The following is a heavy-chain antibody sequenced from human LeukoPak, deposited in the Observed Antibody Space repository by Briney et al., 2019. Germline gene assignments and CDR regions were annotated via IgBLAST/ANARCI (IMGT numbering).Heavy chain of an antibody. CDR3: ATTLYSGIYGDAFDI. Sequence: GESLKISCKGSGYSFISYWIGWVRQMPGKGLEWMGIIYSGDSETRYSPSFQGQVTISADKSISTAYLQWSSLKASDTAMYYCATTLYSGIYGDAFDIWGQGTMVTVSS. V-gene: IGHV5-51*01. D-gene: IGHD1-26*01. J-gene: IGHJ3*02. CDR2: IYSGDSET. CDR1: GYSFISYW.